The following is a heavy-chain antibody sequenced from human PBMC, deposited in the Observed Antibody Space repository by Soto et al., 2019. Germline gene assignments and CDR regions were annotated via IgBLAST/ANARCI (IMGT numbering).Heavy chain of an antibody. CDR3: ARGGGNFDQ. V-gene: IGHV3-7*04. CDR2: VKQDGSDK. Sequence: EVQLVESGGGLVQPGGSLRLTCAASGFTFSGHWMSWVRQAPGKGLEWVANVKQDGSDKYYVDSVKGRFIISRDNAKDSLYLEMNSLGDDDPAVYYWARGGGNFDQWGQGTLVTVSS. D-gene: IGHD3-16*01. J-gene: IGHJ4*02. CDR1: GFTFSGHW.